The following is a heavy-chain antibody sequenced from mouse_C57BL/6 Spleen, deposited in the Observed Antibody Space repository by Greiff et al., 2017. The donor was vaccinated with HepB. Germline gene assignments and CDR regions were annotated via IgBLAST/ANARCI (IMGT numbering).Heavy chain of an antibody. Sequence: VEPGASVKISCKASGYSFTGYYMNWVKQSPEKSLEWIGEINPSTGGTTYNQKFKAKATLTVDKSSSTAYMQLKSLTSEDSAVYYCARSPNDGGYFDYWGQGTTLTVSS. J-gene: IGHJ2*01. D-gene: IGHD2-3*01. V-gene: IGHV1-42*01. CDR2: INPSTGGT. CDR3: ARSPNDGGYFDY. CDR1: GYSFTGYY.